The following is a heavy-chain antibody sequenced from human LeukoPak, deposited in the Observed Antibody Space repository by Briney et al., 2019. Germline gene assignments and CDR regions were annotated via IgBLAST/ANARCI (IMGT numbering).Heavy chain of an antibody. D-gene: IGHD3-3*01. J-gene: IGHJ6*02. CDR1: GFAFSSYA. CDR3: ARVSLRFLEWFSMDV. CDR2: ISYDGSNK. V-gene: IGHV3-30-3*01. Sequence: GRSLRLSCAASGFAFSSYAMHWVRQAPGKGLEWVAVISYDGSNKYYADSVEGRFTISRDNSKNTLYLQMNSLRAEDTAVYYCARVSLRFLEWFSMDVWGQGTTVTVSS.